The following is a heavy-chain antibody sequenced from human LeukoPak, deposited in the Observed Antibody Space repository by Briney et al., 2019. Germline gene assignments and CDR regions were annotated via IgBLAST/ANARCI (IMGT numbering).Heavy chain of an antibody. V-gene: IGHV1-69*05. Sequence: SVKVSCKASGGTCSSYAISWVRQAPGQGLEWMGGIIPIFGTANYAQKFQGRVTITTDESTSTAYMELSSLRSEDTAVYYCAGYSRPNYYYYMDVWGKGTTVTVSS. J-gene: IGHJ6*03. D-gene: IGHD3-22*01. CDR2: IIPIFGTA. CDR1: GGTCSSYA. CDR3: AGYSRPNYYYYMDV.